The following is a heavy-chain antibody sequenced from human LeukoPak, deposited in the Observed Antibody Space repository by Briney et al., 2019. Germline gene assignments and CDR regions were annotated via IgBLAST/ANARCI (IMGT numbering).Heavy chain of an antibody. D-gene: IGHD1-1*01. V-gene: IGHV3-64D*06. Sequence: PGGSLRLSCSASGFTFSSYAMHWVRQAPGKGLEYVSAISSNGGSTYYADSVKGRFTISRDNSKNTLYLQMSSLRAEDTAVYYCVKAKTSKLERPFLDYWGQGTLVTVSS. J-gene: IGHJ4*02. CDR2: ISSNGGST. CDR3: VKAKTSKLERPFLDY. CDR1: GFTFSSYA.